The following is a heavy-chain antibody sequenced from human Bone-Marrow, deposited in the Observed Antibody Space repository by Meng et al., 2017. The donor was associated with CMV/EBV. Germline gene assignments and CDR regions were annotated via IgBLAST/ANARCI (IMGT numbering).Heavy chain of an antibody. Sequence: FPFSSYSMNGVRQAPGKGLEWVSSISSSSSYIYYADSVKGRFTISRDNAKNSLYLQMNSLRAEDTAVYYCARVYYDSSGYYFSQPDYWGQGTLVTVSS. V-gene: IGHV3-21*01. J-gene: IGHJ4*02. CDR1: FPFSSYS. D-gene: IGHD3-22*01. CDR3: ARVYYDSSGYYFSQPDY. CDR2: ISSSSSYI.